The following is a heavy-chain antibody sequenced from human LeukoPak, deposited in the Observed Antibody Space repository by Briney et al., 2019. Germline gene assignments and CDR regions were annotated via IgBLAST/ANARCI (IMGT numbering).Heavy chain of an antibody. CDR1: GGSISSYY. CDR2: IYYSGST. D-gene: IGHD3-22*01. Sequence: SETLSLTCTVSGGSISSYYWSWIRQPPGKGLEWIGYIYYSGSTNYNPSLKSRVTISVDPSKNQFSLKLSSVTAADTAVYYCARVLKAYYYDSSGPFDYWGQGTLVTVSS. V-gene: IGHV4-59*01. J-gene: IGHJ4*02. CDR3: ARVLKAYYYDSSGPFDY.